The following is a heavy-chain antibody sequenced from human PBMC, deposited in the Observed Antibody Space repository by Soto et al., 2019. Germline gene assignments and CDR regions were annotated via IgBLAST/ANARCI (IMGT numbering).Heavy chain of an antibody. J-gene: IGHJ6*02. CDR1: GGSFRTYS. CDR3: AKGAVAGTPTSYYYYGMDV. D-gene: IGHD6-19*01. V-gene: IGHV1-69*12. CDR2: IIPIFGTV. Sequence: QVQLLQSGAEVKKPGSSVRVSCEASGGSFRTYSISWVRQAPGQGLEWMGEIIPIFGTVNYAQKFQGRVTITAEEPTTTVYMDLRSLSSEDTAVYYCAKGAVAGTPTSYYYYGMDVWGQGTTVTVSS.